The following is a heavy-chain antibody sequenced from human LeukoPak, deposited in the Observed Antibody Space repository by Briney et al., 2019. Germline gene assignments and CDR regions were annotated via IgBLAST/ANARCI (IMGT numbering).Heavy chain of an antibody. CDR3: ARDWGAYYHFFDY. V-gene: IGHV3-7*01. D-gene: IGHD3-22*01. J-gene: IGHJ4*02. CDR2: IKQDGSER. CDR1: GFSMSVYW. Sequence: GGSLRLSCEASGFSMSVYWMSWVRQAPGKGLEWVGNIKQDGSERNHVDSVKGRFTISRDNAKKSLYLQMNSLRAEDTAVYYCARDWGAYYHFFDYWGQGTLVTVSS.